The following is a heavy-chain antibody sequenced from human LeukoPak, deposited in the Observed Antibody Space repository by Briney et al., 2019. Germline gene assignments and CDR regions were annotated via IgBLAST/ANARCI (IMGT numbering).Heavy chain of an antibody. Sequence: ASAKVSCKASGYTFTGYYMHWVRQAPGQGLEWMGWINPNSGGTNYAQKFQGRVTMTRDTSISTAYMELSRLRSDDAAVYYCARGEAFITMVRGVIITGTYDIWGQGTMVTVSS. CDR1: GYTFTGYY. CDR3: ARGEAFITMVRGVIITGTYDI. D-gene: IGHD3-10*01. CDR2: INPNSGGT. J-gene: IGHJ3*02. V-gene: IGHV1-2*02.